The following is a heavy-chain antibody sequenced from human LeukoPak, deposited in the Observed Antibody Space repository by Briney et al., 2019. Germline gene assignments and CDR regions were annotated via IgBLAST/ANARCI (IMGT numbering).Heavy chain of an antibody. Sequence: SETLSLTCTVSGGSISSSSYYWGWIRQPPGKGLEWIGSIYYSGSTYYNSSLKSRVTISVDTSKNQFSLKLSSVTAADTAVYYCAVLNYYDSSGYLDYWGQGTLVTVSS. J-gene: IGHJ4*02. CDR2: IYYSGST. CDR1: GGSISSSSYY. V-gene: IGHV4-39*01. CDR3: AVLNYYDSSGYLDY. D-gene: IGHD3-22*01.